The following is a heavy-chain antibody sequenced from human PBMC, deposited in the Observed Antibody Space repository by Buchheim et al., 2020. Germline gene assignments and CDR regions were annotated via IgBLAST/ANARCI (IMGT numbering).Heavy chain of an antibody. CDR3: ARNGYQHFGMDV. Sequence: QLQLQESGPGLVKPSETLSLTCTVSGGSISSSSYNWGWIRQPPGKGLEWIGSIYYTGGTYYNPSLKSRVTISAKPAKNQLSLKLSSMTAADTAVYYCARNGYQHFGMDVWGQGTT. CDR1: GGSISSSSYN. CDR2: IYYTGGT. V-gene: IGHV4-39*07. J-gene: IGHJ6*02. D-gene: IGHD2-2*01.